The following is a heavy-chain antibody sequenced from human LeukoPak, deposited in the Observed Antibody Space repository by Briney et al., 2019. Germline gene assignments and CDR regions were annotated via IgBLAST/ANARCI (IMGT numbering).Heavy chain of an antibody. D-gene: IGHD2-2*01. CDR2: ISGSGGST. J-gene: IGHJ6*03. Sequence: GGSLRLSCAASGFTSSSYAMSWVRQAPGKGLEWVSAISGSGGSTYYADSVKGRFTISRDNSKNTLYLQMNSLRAEDTAVYYCAKDRVPKTYYYYYMDVWGKGTTVTVSS. CDR1: GFTSSSYA. CDR3: AKDRVPKTYYYYYMDV. V-gene: IGHV3-23*01.